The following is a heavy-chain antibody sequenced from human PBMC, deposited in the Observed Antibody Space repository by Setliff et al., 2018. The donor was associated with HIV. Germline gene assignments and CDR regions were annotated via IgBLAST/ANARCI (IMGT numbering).Heavy chain of an antibody. CDR1: GGSFSGYY. Sequence: LSLTCAVYGGSFSGYYWSWIRQPPGKGLEWIGEINHSGSTNYNPSLKSRVTISVDMSKNQFSLKLSPVTAADTAGYYCARGSKGGFFDYWGQGTLVTVSS. V-gene: IGHV4-34*01. CDR3: ARGSKGGFFDY. D-gene: IGHD3-16*01. CDR2: INHSGST. J-gene: IGHJ4*02.